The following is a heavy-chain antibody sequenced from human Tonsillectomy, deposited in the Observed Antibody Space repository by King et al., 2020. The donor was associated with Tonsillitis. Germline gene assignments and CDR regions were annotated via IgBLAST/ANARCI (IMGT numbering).Heavy chain of an antibody. V-gene: IGHV1-69*01. Sequence: HGQLVQSGAEVKKPGSSVKVSCKASGGTFSSYAINWVRQAPGQGLEWMGGIIPMFGTANYAQKFQGRVTITADESTGTAYMELSSLRSEDTAVYYCARDHLEYHDILTGYSDFYYYYGMDVWGQGTTVTVSS. CDR3: ARDHLEYHDILTGYSDFYYYYGMDV. CDR2: IIPMFGTA. CDR1: GGTFSSYA. D-gene: IGHD3-9*01. J-gene: IGHJ6*02.